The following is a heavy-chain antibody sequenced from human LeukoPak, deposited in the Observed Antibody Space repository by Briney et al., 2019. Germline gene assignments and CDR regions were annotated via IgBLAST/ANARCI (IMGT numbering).Heavy chain of an antibody. CDR1: GFTFSSYG. D-gene: IGHD2-21*02. CDR3: ARDVTFPDAFDI. V-gene: IGHV3-30*02. CDR2: MRYDGSNK. Sequence: GGSLRLSCAASGFTFSSYGMHWVRQAPGKGLEWVAFMRYDGSNKYYADSVKGRFTISRDNAKNSLYLQMNSLRAEDTAVYYCARDVTFPDAFDIWGQGTMVTVSS. J-gene: IGHJ3*02.